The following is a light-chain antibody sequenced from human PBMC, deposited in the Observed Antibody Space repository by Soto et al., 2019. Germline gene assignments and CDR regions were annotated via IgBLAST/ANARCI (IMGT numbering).Light chain of an antibody. J-gene: IGKJ1*01. CDR1: RNVDNN. CDR2: GSS. CDR3: QQSYSSPWT. Sequence: DIQMTQSPSSLSASVGDRVTITCRASRNVDNNVNWYQQKPGKAPNLLIYGSSILYGGVPSRFSGSGSGTAFTLTVSSLHPEDFAVYFCQQSYSSPWTFGLGTKVEI. V-gene: IGKV1-39*01.